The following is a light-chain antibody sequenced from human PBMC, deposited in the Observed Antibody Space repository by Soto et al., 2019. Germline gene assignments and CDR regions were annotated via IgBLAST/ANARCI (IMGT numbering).Light chain of an antibody. CDR1: QSLTNSF. Sequence: EFVLTQSPGTLSLSPGERATLSCRASQSLTNSFIAWYQQRPGQAPRLLIYTTSIRATGIPARFSGSGSGTDFTLTISSLEPEDSAVYYCQQRSNWPLTFGPGTKVDIK. V-gene: IGKV3-11*01. CDR3: QQRSNWPLT. J-gene: IGKJ3*01. CDR2: TTS.